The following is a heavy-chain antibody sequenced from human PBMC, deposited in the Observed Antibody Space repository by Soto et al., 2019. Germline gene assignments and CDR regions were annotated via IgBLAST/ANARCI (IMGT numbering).Heavy chain of an antibody. Sequence: ASVKVSCKASGYTFTSYDINWVRLATGQGLEWMGWMNPNSGNTAYAQKFQGRVTMTRNTSISTAYMELRSLRSEDTAVYYCARERTTISMDVWGQGTTVTVSS. J-gene: IGHJ6*02. D-gene: IGHD3-9*01. CDR2: MNPNSGNT. V-gene: IGHV1-8*01. CDR1: GYTFTSYD. CDR3: ARERTTISMDV.